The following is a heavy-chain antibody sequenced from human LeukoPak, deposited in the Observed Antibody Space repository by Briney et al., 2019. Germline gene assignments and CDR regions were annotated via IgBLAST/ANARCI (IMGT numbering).Heavy chain of an antibody. Sequence: GGSLRLSCAASGSTFSIYSMSWVRQAPGRGLEWVANIKQDGSDKYYLDSVKGRFTISRDNAKNSLYLQMNSLRAEDTAVYYCARDATNFDYWGQGTLVTVSS. CDR2: IKQDGSDK. CDR1: GSTFSIYS. J-gene: IGHJ4*02. V-gene: IGHV3-7*01. CDR3: ARDATNFDY. D-gene: IGHD1-1*01.